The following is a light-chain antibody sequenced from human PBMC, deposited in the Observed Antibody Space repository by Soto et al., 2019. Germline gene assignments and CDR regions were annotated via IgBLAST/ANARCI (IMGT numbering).Light chain of an antibody. CDR3: QQRSNWPLS. V-gene: IGKV3-11*01. J-gene: IGKJ4*01. CDR2: DAS. CDR1: QSVSSS. Sequence: PGERATLSCRASQSVSSSLAWYQQKPGQAPRLLIYDASNRATGIPARFSGSGSETDFNLTVSSLEPEDFPVYYCQQRSNWPLSFGGGTKVEIK.